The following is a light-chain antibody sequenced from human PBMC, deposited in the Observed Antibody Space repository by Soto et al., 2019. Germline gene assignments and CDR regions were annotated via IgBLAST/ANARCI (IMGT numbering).Light chain of an antibody. Sequence: QSVLTQPPSVSGAPGQRVTISCTGSSSNIGAGYDVHWYQQLPGTAPRLLISVNNKRPSGVPDRFSGSKSGTSASLAITGLRPEDEADYCQSYDDTLSGSWVFGTGTKVTVL. CDR2: VNN. CDR3: QSYDDTLSGSWV. V-gene: IGLV1-40*01. J-gene: IGLJ1*01. CDR1: SSNIGAGYD.